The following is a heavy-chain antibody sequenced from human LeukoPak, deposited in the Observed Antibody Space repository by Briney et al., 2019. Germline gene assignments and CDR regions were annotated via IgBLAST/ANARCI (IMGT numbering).Heavy chain of an antibody. CDR1: GYTFSGYY. V-gene: IGHV1-2*02. CDR3: ARGGGDGYKADY. Sequence: ASVKVSCKASGYTFSGYYMHWVRQAPGQGLEWMGWINPNSGGTRYAQKFQSTVTMTRDTSIGTVYMELSRLRSDDTAVYYCARGGGDGYKADYWGQGTLVTVSS. D-gene: IGHD5-24*01. CDR2: INPNSGGT. J-gene: IGHJ4*02.